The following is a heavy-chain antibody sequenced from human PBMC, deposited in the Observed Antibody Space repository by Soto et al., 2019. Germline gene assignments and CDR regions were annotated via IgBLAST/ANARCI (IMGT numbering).Heavy chain of an antibody. CDR1: GDTFNDYC. CDR3: ARESGGATATLDYYYFYMDV. V-gene: IGHV1-2*04. D-gene: IGHD5-12*01. J-gene: IGHJ6*03. CDR2: INPNSGVT. Sequence: QVQLVQSGAELKKPGASVTVSCRSSGDTFNDYCIHWVRQAPGQGLEWMGWINPNSGVTKYAQKFHGWVSMTRDTSIRTVYMQLSRLRSDDTAVYYCARESGGATATLDYYYFYMDVWGTGTTVTVSS.